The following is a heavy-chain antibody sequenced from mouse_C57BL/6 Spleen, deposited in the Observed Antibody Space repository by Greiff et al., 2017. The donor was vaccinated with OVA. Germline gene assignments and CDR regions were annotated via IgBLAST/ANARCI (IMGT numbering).Heavy chain of an antibody. V-gene: IGHV1-64*01. D-gene: IGHD2-4*01. Sequence: QVQLQQPGAELVKPGASVKLSCKASGYTFTSYWMHWVKQRPGQGLEWIGMIHPNSGSTNYNEKFKSKATLTVDKSSSTAYMQLSSLTSEDSAVFYCAIYDSDYYAMDYWGQGTSVTVSS. CDR2: IHPNSGST. CDR1: GYTFTSYW. CDR3: AIYDSDYYAMDY. J-gene: IGHJ4*01.